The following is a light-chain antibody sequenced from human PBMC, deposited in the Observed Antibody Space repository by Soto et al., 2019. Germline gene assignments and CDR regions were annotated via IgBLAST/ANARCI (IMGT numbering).Light chain of an antibody. CDR1: QSVRSNF. Sequence: EIVLTQSPGTLSLSPGERATLSSRASQSVRSNFLAWYQQKPGQAPRLLIYGASNRATGIPDRFSGSGSGTDFTLTITRLEPEDFAMYYCQRYDSLRTFGQGTKVDI. V-gene: IGKV3-20*01. CDR2: GAS. CDR3: QRYDSLRT. J-gene: IGKJ1*01.